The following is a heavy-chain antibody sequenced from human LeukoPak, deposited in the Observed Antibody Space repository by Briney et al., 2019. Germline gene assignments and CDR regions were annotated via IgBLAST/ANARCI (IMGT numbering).Heavy chain of an antibody. CDR1: GFTFSSYW. V-gene: IGHV3-7*01. CDR2: IKQDGSQK. CDR3: ARGVPYASWSGPHYSDY. D-gene: IGHD3-3*01. J-gene: IGHJ4*02. Sequence: GGSLRLSCAASGFTFSSYWMSWVRQAPGKGLEWVANIKQDGSQKYYVDSVKGRFSISRDNAKNSLYPQMNSLRAEDTAVYYCARGVPYASWSGPHYSDYWGQGTLVTVSS.